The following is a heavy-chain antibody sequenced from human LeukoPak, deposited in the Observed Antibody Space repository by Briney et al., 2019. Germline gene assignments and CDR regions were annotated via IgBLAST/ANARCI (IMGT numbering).Heavy chain of an antibody. CDR2: IYYSGST. J-gene: IGHJ4*02. V-gene: IGHV4-59*01. CDR3: ARDGGVSWPHVDYYFDY. D-gene: IGHD3-3*01. CDR1: GGSISSYY. Sequence: PSETLSLTCTVSGGSISSYYWSWIRQPPGKGLEWIGYIYYSGSTNYNPSLKSRVTISVDTSKNQFSLKLSSVTAADTAVYYCARDGGVSWPHVDYYFDYWGQGTLVTVSS.